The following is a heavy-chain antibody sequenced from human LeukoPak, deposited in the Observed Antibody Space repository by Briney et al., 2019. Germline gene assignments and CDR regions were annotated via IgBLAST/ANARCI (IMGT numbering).Heavy chain of an antibody. CDR1: GGSMSSYY. CDR3: ARRAGSSGYY. J-gene: IGHJ4*02. D-gene: IGHD3-22*01. CDR2: IYYSGST. V-gene: IGHV4-59*08. Sequence: PSETLSLTCTVSGGSMSSYYWSWIRQSPGRGLEWIGYIYYSGSTNYNPSLRSRVTISVDTSKNQFSLKLSSVPAADTAVYYCARRAGSSGYYWGQGTLVTVSS.